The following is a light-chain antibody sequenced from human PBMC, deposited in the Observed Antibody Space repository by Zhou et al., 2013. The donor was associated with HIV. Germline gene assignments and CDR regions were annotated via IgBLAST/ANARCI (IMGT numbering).Light chain of an antibody. CDR1: SSDISDYKF. Sequence: QSALTQPASVSGSPGQSITISCTGSSSDISDYKFVSWYQQHPGKAPKLMIYDVSQRPSGISYRFSGSKSDNTAALTISGLQAEDEATYFCCSPTTSSTVIFGGGTKLTVL. CDR3: CSPTTSSTVI. J-gene: IGLJ2*01. CDR2: DVS. V-gene: IGLV2-14*03.